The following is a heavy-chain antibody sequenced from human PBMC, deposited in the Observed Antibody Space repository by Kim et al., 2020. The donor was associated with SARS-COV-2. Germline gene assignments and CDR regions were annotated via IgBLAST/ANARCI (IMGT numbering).Heavy chain of an antibody. CDR2: ISYDGSNK. V-gene: IGHV3-30-3*01. CDR1: GFTFSSYA. Sequence: GGSLRLSCAASGFTFSSYAMHWVRQAPGKGLEWVAVISYDGSNKYYADSVKGRFTISRDNSKNTLYLQMNSLRAEDTAVYYCARDMHYDSSGYSKKPDHPPPVYGMDVWVQGTTVTVSS. D-gene: IGHD3-22*01. CDR3: ARDMHYDSSGYSKKPDHPPPVYGMDV. J-gene: IGHJ6*02.